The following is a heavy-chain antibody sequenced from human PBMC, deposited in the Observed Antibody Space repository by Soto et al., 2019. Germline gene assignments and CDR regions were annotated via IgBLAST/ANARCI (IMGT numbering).Heavy chain of an antibody. D-gene: IGHD6-25*01. CDR1: GFTFSSYA. CDR2: ISYDGSNK. V-gene: IGHV3-30-3*01. Sequence: GGSLRLSCAASGFTFSSYAMHWVRQAPGKGLEWVAVISYDGSNKYYADSVKGRFTISRDNSKNTLYLQMNSLRAEDTAVYYWGRGNRSGCYVYFDYGGRGPRVTVP. J-gene: IGHJ4*02. CDR3: GRGNRSGCYVYFDY.